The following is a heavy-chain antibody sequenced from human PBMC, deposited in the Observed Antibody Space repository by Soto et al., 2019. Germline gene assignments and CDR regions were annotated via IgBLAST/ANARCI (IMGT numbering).Heavy chain of an antibody. Sequence: QVQLVQSGAEVKKPGASVKVSCKASGYTFTSYAMHWVRQAPGQRLEWMGWINAGNGNTKYSQKFQGRVTITRDTTASTAYMELSSLRSEDTAVYYCARVSLPSSGWYGGWGQGPLVTVSS. CDR1: GYTFTSYA. CDR3: ARVSLPSSGWYGG. D-gene: IGHD6-19*01. CDR2: INAGNGNT. J-gene: IGHJ4*02. V-gene: IGHV1-3*01.